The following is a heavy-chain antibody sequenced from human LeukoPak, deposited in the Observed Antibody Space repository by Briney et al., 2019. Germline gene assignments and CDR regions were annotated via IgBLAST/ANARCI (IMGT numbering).Heavy chain of an antibody. D-gene: IGHD6-13*01. J-gene: IGHJ4*02. V-gene: IGHV3-21*05. CDR1: GDGFTRHT. CDR2: IWSTGEYI. Sequence: GGSLRLSCAGSGDGFTRHTMNWVRRAPGKGLEWISYIWSTGEYIYYADSVKGRFTISRDNAGTSVYLQMNSLRVEDTAIYYSAREYDSRARFDSWGQGTLVTVSS. CDR3: AREYDSRARFDS.